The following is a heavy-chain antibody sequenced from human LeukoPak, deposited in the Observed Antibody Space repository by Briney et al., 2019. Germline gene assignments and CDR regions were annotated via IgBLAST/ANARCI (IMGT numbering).Heavy chain of an antibody. CDR2: INHSGST. Sequence: PSETLSLTCAVYGGSFSGYYWSWIRQPPGKGLEWIGEINHSGSTNYNPSLKSRVTISVDTSKNQFSLKLSSVTAADTAVYYCARHKFLMSGSGYYYHFDYWGQGTLVTVSS. CDR3: ARHKFLMSGSGYYYHFDY. V-gene: IGHV4-34*01. CDR1: GGSFSGYY. D-gene: IGHD3-22*01. J-gene: IGHJ4*02.